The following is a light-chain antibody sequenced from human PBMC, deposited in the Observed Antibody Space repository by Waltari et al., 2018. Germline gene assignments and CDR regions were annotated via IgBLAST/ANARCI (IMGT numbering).Light chain of an antibody. CDR2: DAS. CDR3: QQADRFPLT. Sequence: DIQMTQSPSSVSASVGDRVIITCRASQDIIRWLAWYQQKPGEAPKFRIYDASTLQSGVPSRLSGSGSGKEYTLTISSLQPEDFATYYCQQADRFPLTFGGGTKIEI. V-gene: IGKV1-12*01. J-gene: IGKJ4*01. CDR1: QDIIRW.